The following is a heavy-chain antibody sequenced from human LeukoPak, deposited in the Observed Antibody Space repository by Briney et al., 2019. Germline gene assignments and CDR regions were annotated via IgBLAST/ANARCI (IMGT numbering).Heavy chain of an antibody. D-gene: IGHD3-22*01. CDR1: GFTFGDYA. CDR2: VRSKAYGGTT. V-gene: IGHV3-49*04. CDR3: TSALTYYYDSSGYYPPYYYYMDV. Sequence: GGTLRLSCTASGFTFGDYAMSWVRQAPGKGLEGVVFVRSKAYGGTTEYAASVKGRFTISRDDSKSIAYLQMNSLKTEDTAVYYCTSALTYYYDSSGYYPPYYYYMDVWGKGTTVTVSS. J-gene: IGHJ6*03.